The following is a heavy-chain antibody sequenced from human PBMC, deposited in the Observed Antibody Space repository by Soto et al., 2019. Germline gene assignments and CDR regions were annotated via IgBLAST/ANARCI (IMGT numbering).Heavy chain of an antibody. CDR2: IYPGDSDN. CDR1: GYSFTSHW. V-gene: IGHV5-51*01. CDR3: ARHRPPTAWVPNGMDV. J-gene: IGHJ6*02. D-gene: IGHD7-27*01. Sequence: GESLKISCKGSGYSFTSHWSGWVRQMPGKGLEWMGIIYPGDSDNRYSPSFQGQVTISADKSISTAYLQWSSLKASDTAMYYCARHRPPTAWVPNGMDVWGQGTTVTVSS.